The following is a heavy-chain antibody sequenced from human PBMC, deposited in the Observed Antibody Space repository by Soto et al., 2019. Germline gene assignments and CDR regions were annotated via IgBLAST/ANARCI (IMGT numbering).Heavy chain of an antibody. CDR3: AKRGAGHYFDY. CDR1: GFTFSSYS. Sequence: EVQLLESGGGLVQPGGSLRLSCAASGFTFSSYSMSWVRQAPGKGLECVSGISGSGGSTYYADSVKGRFTISRDNSKNTLYLQMNSLRAEDTAVYYCAKRGAGHYFDYWGQGTLVTVSS. V-gene: IGHV3-23*01. CDR2: ISGSGGST. J-gene: IGHJ4*02. D-gene: IGHD6-19*01.